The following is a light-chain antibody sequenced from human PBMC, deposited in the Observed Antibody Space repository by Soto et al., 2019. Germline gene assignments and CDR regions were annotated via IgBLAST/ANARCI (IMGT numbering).Light chain of an antibody. V-gene: IGKV1-39*01. CDR2: AAS. CDR3: QQSYSTPPLT. J-gene: IGKJ4*01. CDR1: QSISSY. Sequence: DIQMTQSPSSLSASVGDRVTITCRASQSISSYLNWYQQKPGKAPKLLIYAASSLQSGVPSRFSGSGSGTDFTLTISSLQPEDFANYYCQQSYSTPPLTFGGGNKVEIK.